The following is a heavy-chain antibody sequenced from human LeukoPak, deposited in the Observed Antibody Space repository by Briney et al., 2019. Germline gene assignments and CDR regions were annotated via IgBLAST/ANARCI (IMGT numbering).Heavy chain of an antibody. J-gene: IGHJ4*02. CDR2: IYYSGST. D-gene: IGHD3-22*01. V-gene: IGHV4-59*01. CDR1: GDSISSYY. CDR3: ARVNYYDSSGTDY. Sequence: SETLSLTCTVSGDSISSYYWSWIRQPPGKGLEWVGYIYYSGSTNYNPSLKSRVTISVDTSKNQFSLRLSSVTAADTAVYYCARVNYYDSSGTDYWGQGTLVTVSS.